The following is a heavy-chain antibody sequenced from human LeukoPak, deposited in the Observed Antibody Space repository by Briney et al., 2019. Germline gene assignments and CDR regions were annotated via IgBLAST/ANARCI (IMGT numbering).Heavy chain of an antibody. V-gene: IGHV4-39*01. CDR2: IYYSGST. CDR3: ARHAFASPLDI. Sequence: PSETLSLTCTVSGGSISSSSYYWGWIRQPPGKGLEWIGSIYYSGSTYYNPSLKSRVTISVDTSKNQFSLKLSSVTAADTAVYYCARHAFASPLDIWGQGTVVTVSS. J-gene: IGHJ4*02. CDR1: GGSISSSSYY. D-gene: IGHD2-21*01.